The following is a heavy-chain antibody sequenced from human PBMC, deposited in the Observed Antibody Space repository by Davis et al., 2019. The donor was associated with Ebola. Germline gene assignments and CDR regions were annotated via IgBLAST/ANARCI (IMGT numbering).Heavy chain of an antibody. V-gene: IGHV1-18*01. CDR2: ISAYNGNT. CDR1: GYTFTSYG. D-gene: IGHD6-13*01. J-gene: IGHJ4*02. Sequence: ASVKVSCKASGYTFTSYGISWVRQAPGQGLEWMGWISAYNGNTNYAQKLQGRVTMTTDTSTSTVYMELSSLRSEDTAVYYCARVSRSSSWNFDYWGQGTLVTVSS. CDR3: ARVSRSSSWNFDY.